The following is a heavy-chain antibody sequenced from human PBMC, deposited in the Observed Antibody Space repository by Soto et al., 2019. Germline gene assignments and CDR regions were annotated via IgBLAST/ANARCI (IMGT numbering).Heavy chain of an antibody. D-gene: IGHD3-10*01. CDR1: GGSFSGYH. Sequence: SETLSLTCAVYGGSFSGYHWIWIRQPPGKGLEWIGEINHSGSTNYNPSLKSRVTISVDTSKNQFSLNLSSVTAADTTVYYCARSLGIGYYYGMDVWGQGTTVTVS. J-gene: IGHJ6*02. CDR2: INHSGST. CDR3: ARSLGIGYYYGMDV. V-gene: IGHV4-34*01.